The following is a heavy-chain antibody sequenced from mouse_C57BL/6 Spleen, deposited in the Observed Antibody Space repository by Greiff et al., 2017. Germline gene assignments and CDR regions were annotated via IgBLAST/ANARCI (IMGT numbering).Heavy chain of an antibody. Sequence: EVQLQQSGPGLVKPSQSLSLTCSVTGYSITSGYYWNWIRQFPGNKLEWMGYISYDGSNNYNPSLKNRISITRDTSKNQFFLKLNSVTTEDTATYYCARVPYYYGSSTRAMDYWGQGTSVTVSS. CDR1: GYSITSGYY. J-gene: IGHJ4*01. CDR2: ISYDGSN. D-gene: IGHD1-1*01. CDR3: ARVPYYYGSSTRAMDY. V-gene: IGHV3-6*01.